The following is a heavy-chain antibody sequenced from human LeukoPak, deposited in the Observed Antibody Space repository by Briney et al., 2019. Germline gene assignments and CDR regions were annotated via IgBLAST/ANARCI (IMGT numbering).Heavy chain of an antibody. Sequence: AGGSLRLSCAASGFTFSSYWMHWVRQAPGKGLVWVSRINSDGSSTSYADSVKGRFTISRDNAKNTLYLQMNSLRAEDTAVYYCAREVNLGELLSPSHPPLYWGQGTLVTVSS. CDR3: AREVNLGELLSPSHPPLY. V-gene: IGHV3-74*01. CDR1: GFTFSSYW. CDR2: INSDGSST. D-gene: IGHD3-10*01. J-gene: IGHJ4*02.